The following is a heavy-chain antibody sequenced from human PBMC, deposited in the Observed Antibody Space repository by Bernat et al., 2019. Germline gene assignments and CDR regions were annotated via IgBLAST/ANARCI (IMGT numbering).Heavy chain of an antibody. Sequence: QVQLVQSGAEVKKPGASVKVSCKVSGYTLTELSMHWVRQAPGKGLEWMGGFDPEDGETIYAQKFQGRVTMTEGASTDTAYMELSGLGSEDTAVYYCATPSGYSSSWTDAFDIWGQGTMVTVSS. J-gene: IGHJ3*02. CDR3: ATPSGYSSSWTDAFDI. V-gene: IGHV1-24*01. CDR1: GYTLTELS. D-gene: IGHD6-6*01. CDR2: FDPEDGET.